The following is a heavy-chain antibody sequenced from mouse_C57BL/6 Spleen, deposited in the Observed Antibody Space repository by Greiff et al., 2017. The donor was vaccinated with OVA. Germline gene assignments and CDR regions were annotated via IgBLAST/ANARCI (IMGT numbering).Heavy chain of an antibody. CDR3: ARDYGSRFDY. CDR2: IYPGDGDT. J-gene: IGHJ2*01. Sequence: QVQLQQSGAELVKPGASVKISCKASGYAFSSYWMNWVKQRPGKGLEWIGQIYPGDGDTNYNGKITGKATLTADKSSSAAYMQLSSLTSEDAAVYFCARDYGSRFDYWGQGTTLTVSS. V-gene: IGHV1-80*01. CDR1: GYAFSSYW. D-gene: IGHD1-1*01.